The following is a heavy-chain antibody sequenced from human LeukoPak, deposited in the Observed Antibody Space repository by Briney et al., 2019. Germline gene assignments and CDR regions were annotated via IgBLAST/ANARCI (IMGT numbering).Heavy chain of an antibody. V-gene: IGHV4-59*08. CDR3: ARGHSGSYSDFDY. CDR2: ISYSGST. Sequence: TSSETLSLTCAVSGGSISAYYWSWIRQPPGMGLGWIGYISYSGSTNYNPSLKSRVTISLDTSKNQFSLKLSSVTAADTAVYYCARGHSGSYSDFDYWGQGTLVTVSS. CDR1: GGSISAYY. J-gene: IGHJ4*02. D-gene: IGHD1-26*01.